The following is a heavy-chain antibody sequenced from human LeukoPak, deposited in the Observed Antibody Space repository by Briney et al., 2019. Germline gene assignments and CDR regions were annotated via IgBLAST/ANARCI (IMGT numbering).Heavy chain of an antibody. V-gene: IGHV1-2*02. CDR3: GREFRDSLDY. J-gene: IGHJ4*02. CDR2: INPDSGGT. Sequence: GASVKVACKASGYTFTGYYMHWVRQAPGQGLEWMGWINPDSGGTNFAQKFQGRVTMTRDTSISTAYMELSRLRSDDTAVYYCGREFRDSLDYWGQGTLVTVSS. CDR1: GYTFTGYY.